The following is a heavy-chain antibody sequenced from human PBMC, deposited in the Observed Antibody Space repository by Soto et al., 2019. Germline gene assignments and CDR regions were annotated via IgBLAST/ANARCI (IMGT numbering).Heavy chain of an antibody. V-gene: IGHV4-30-2*01. J-gene: IGHJ6*02. Sequence: SETLSLTCAVSGGSISSGGYSWSWIRQPPGKGLEWIGYIYHSGSTYYNPSLKSRVTISVDRSKNQFSLKLSSVTAADTAVYYCARDRVGYYDSSGYPGGLYYYYGMDVWGQGTTVTVS. CDR2: IYHSGST. D-gene: IGHD3-22*01. CDR1: GGSISSGGYS. CDR3: ARDRVGYYDSSGYPGGLYYYYGMDV.